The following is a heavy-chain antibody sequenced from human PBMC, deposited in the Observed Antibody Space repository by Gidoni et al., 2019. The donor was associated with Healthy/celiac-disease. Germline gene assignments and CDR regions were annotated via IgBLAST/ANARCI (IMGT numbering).Heavy chain of an antibody. CDR2: ISWNSGSI. Sequence: EVQLVESGGGLVQPGRSLRLSCAASGFTFDDYAMHWVRQAPGKGLEWVSGISWNSGSIGYADSVKGRFTISRDNAKNSLYLQMNSLRAEDTALYYCAKDSCSGGSCHFDYWGQGTLVTVSS. J-gene: IGHJ4*02. V-gene: IGHV3-9*01. CDR3: AKDSCSGGSCHFDY. D-gene: IGHD2-15*01. CDR1: GFTFDDYA.